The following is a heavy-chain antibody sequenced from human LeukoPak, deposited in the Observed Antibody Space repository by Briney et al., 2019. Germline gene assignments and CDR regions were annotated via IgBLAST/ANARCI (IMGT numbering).Heavy chain of an antibody. CDR3: ARMVGSSYYYYYMDV. Sequence: RPGGSLRLSCAASGFTFDDYGMSWVRQAPGKGLEWVSGINWNGGSTGYANSVKGRFTISRDNAKNSLYLQMNSLRAEDTALYYCARMVGSSYYYYYMDVWGKGTTVTVSS. CDR1: GFTFDDYG. D-gene: IGHD1-26*01. CDR2: INWNGGST. J-gene: IGHJ6*03. V-gene: IGHV3-20*04.